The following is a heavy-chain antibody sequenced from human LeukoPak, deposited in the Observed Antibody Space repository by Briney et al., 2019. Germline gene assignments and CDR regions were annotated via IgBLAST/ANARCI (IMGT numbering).Heavy chain of an antibody. CDR1: GFTFSSYS. V-gene: IGHV3-21*01. Sequence: RPGGSLRLSCAASGFTFSSYSMHWVRQAPGKGREGVSSISSSSSYIYYAHSVKGRFTISRDNAKNSLYLQMNSLRAEDTAVYYCAKGTKHKPLRTFSYYCYMDVWGKGTTVTISS. CDR3: AKGTKHKPLRTFSYYCYMDV. CDR2: ISSSSSYI. D-gene: IGHD3-16*01. J-gene: IGHJ6*03.